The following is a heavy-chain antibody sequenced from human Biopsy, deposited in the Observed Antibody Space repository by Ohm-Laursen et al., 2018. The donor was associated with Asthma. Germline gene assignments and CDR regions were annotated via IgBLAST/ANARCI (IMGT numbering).Heavy chain of an antibody. V-gene: IGHV4-30-2*01. CDR3: ARAQAAQYYYGMDV. CDR1: GGSISSGGY. Sequence: SDTLSLTCAVSGGSISSGGYWTWIRQPPGKGLEWIGYISHRGSTYFNPSLKSRVTISLNRTKSQFSLNLSSVTAADTALYYCARAQAAQYYYGMDVWGQGTTVIVSS. J-gene: IGHJ6*02. D-gene: IGHD6-6*01. CDR2: ISHRGST.